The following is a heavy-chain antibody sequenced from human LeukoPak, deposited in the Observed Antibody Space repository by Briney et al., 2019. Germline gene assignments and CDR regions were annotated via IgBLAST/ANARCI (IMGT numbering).Heavy chain of an antibody. CDR1: RFTFSRYW. V-gene: IGHV3-7*01. Sequence: PGGSLRLSCAASRFTFSRYWMSWARQAPEKGLEWVANIKQDGSEKYYVDSVKGRFTISRDNAKNSLYLQMNSLRAEDTAVYYCARDAGDYFDSSGYYWFDSWGQGTLVTVSS. D-gene: IGHD3-22*01. CDR2: IKQDGSEK. CDR3: ARDAGDYFDSSGYYWFDS. J-gene: IGHJ5*01.